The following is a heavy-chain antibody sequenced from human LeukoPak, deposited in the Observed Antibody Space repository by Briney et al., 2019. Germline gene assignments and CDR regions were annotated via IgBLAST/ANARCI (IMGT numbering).Heavy chain of an antibody. D-gene: IGHD1-26*01. J-gene: IGHJ4*02. V-gene: IGHV3-48*03. CDR3: ARAPLRMWDYFDY. CDR2: IGSSGFSI. Sequence: GGSLRLSCAASGFTFSSCEMNWVRQAPGKGLEWVSYIGSSGFSIYYADSVKGRFTISRDNAKNSLYLQMNSLRAEDTAVYYCARAPLRMWDYFDYWGQGTLVTASS. CDR1: GFTFSSCE.